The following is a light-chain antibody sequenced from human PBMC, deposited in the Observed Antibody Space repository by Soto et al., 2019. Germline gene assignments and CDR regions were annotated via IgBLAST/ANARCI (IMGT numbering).Light chain of an antibody. J-gene: IGKJ1*01. CDR1: QSISGW. CDR3: QQYNSYTWT. Sequence: DIQMTQSPSTLSASVGDRVTITCRASQSISGWLAWYQKKPGKDPKILIYDVSSLESGVPSRFSGSGSGTEFNLAISRLQTDDFATYYCQQYNSYTWTFGQGTKVDIK. CDR2: DVS. V-gene: IGKV1-5*01.